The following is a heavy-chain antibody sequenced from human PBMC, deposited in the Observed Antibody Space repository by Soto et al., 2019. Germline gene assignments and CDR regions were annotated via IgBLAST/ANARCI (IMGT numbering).Heavy chain of an antibody. Sequence: GGSLRLSCAASGFTFSSYSMNWVRQAPGKGLEWVSSISSSSSYIYYADSVKGRFTISRDNAKNSLYLQMNSLRAEDTAVYYCARDPLSGTAPEEPWGQGTLVTVSS. CDR3: ARDPLSGTAPEEP. J-gene: IGHJ5*02. CDR1: GFTFSSYS. CDR2: ISSSSSYI. D-gene: IGHD3-10*01. V-gene: IGHV3-21*01.